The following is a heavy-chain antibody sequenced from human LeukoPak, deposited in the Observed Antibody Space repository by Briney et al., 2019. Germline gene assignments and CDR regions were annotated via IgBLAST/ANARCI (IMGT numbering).Heavy chain of an antibody. J-gene: IGHJ4*02. CDR2: ISYDGSNK. Sequence: PGGSLRLSCAASGFSFSDHYMDWVRQAPGKGLELLAVISYDGSNKYQTDSVKGRFTISRDNSKNTLYLQMNSLRAEDTAVYYCARVGSYYVWYYFDYWGQGILVTVSS. D-gene: IGHD1-26*01. CDR3: ARVGSYYVWYYFDY. V-gene: IGHV3-30*03. CDR1: GFSFSDHY.